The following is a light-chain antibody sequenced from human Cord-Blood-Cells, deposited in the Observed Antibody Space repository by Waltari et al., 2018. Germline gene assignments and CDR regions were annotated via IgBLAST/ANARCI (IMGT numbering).Light chain of an antibody. V-gene: IGLV2-14*01. Sequence: QSALTQPASVSGSPGQSITISCTGTSSDVGGYNYVSWYQQHPGKAPKLMIYDVSNRPSEVSNLFSGSKSGNTASLTISGLQAEDEADYYCSTYTSSSTWVFGGGTKLTVL. CDR3: STYTSSSTWV. CDR1: SSDVGGYNY. J-gene: IGLJ3*02. CDR2: DVS.